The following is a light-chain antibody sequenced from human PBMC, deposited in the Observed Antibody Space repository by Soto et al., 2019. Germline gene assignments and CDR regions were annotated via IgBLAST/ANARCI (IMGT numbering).Light chain of an antibody. J-gene: IGLJ1*01. V-gene: IGLV2-18*01. CDR2: EVN. CDR1: SSDFSSYNR. Sequence: QSSLAQPPSVSGSPVQSVTISCAGTSSDFSSYNRFSWYQRPPGTGPKLIIYEVNNRPSGVTDRFSGSKSGNTASLTISGLKAEDDAEYYCSLYTRXSTYVFGIGTKVT. CDR3: SLYTRXSTYV.